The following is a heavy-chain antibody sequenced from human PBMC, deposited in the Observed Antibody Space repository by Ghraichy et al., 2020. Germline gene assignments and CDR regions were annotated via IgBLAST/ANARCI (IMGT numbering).Heavy chain of an antibody. CDR1: GYTFTSYG. CDR2: ISAYNGNT. CDR3: ARDLTTVVTKAPDAFDI. J-gene: IGHJ3*02. D-gene: IGHD4-23*01. Sequence: ASVKVSCKASGYTFTSYGISWVRQAPGQGLEWMGWISAYNGNTNYAQKLQGRVTMTTDTSTSTAYMELRSLRSDDTAVYYCARDLTTVVTKAPDAFDIWGQGTMVTVSS. V-gene: IGHV1-18*01.